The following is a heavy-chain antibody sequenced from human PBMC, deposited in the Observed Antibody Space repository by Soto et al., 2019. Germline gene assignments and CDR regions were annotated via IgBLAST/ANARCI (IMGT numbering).Heavy chain of an antibody. CDR2: ISYDGSNK. J-gene: IGHJ3*02. D-gene: IGHD3-16*02. CDR3: ARDIDGVWGSYRLSADAFDI. Sequence: GGSLRLSCAASGFTFSSYAMHWVRQAPGKGLEWVAVISYDGSNKYYADSVKGRFTISRDNSKNTLYLQMNSLRAEETAVYYCARDIDGVWGSYRLSADAFDIWGQGTMVTVSS. CDR1: GFTFSSYA. V-gene: IGHV3-30-3*01.